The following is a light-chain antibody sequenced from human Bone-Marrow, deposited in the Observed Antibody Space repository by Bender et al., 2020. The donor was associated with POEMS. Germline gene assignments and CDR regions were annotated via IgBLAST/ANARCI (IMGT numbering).Light chain of an antibody. Sequence: VLTQPPSVSGAPGQTATLTCSGDALTNQYAFWYQQKPGQAPRLIIYKDNQRPSGIPERLSGSSSGTTVALTISGVKTEDEADYFCQSADSSVIFGGGTKLTVL. J-gene: IGLJ2*01. V-gene: IGLV3-25*03. CDR1: ALTNQY. CDR2: KDN. CDR3: QSADSSVI.